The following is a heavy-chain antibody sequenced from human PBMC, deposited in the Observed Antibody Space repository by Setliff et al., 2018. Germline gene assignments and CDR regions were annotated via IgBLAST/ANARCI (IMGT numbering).Heavy chain of an antibody. CDR3: ARERYFWSGYHN. Sequence: QTGGSLRLSCAASGFTFSSYSMSWVRQAPGKGLEWVSVIYSGGSTYYADSVKGRFTISRDNSKNTLYLQMNSLRAEDTAVYYCARERYFWSGYHNWGQGTLVTVS. CDR1: GFTFSSYS. D-gene: IGHD3-3*01. J-gene: IGHJ4*02. CDR2: IYSGGST. V-gene: IGHV3-66*01.